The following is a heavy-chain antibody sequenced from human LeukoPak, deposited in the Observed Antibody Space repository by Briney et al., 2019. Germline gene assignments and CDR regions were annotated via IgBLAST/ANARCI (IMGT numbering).Heavy chain of an antibody. V-gene: IGHV4-34*01. Sequence: PSETLSLTCAVYGGSFSGYYWSWIRQPPGKGLEWIGEINHSGSTNYNPSLKSRVTISVDTSKNQFSLKLSSVTAADTAVYYCARGLLLTYCSSTSCPRYNWFDPWGQGTLVTVSS. CDR1: GGSFSGYY. J-gene: IGHJ5*02. CDR3: ARGLLLTYCSSTSCPRYNWFDP. CDR2: INHSGST. D-gene: IGHD2-2*01.